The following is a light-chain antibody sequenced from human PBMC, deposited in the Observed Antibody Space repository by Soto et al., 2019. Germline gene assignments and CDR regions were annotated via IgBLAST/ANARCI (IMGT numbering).Light chain of an antibody. CDR3: QQYNSWLQIT. Sequence: EIVMTQSPATLSVSPGERATLSCRASQSISSKVGWYQQRPGQAPRLLMYGASTRATGIPARFSGSESGTEFTLTISSLESEDSAVYYCQQYNSWLQITFGQGTRLVIK. CDR2: GAS. CDR1: QSISSK. J-gene: IGKJ5*01. V-gene: IGKV3-15*01.